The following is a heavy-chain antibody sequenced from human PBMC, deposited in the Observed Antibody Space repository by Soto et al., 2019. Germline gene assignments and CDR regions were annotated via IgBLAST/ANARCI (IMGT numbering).Heavy chain of an antibody. CDR2: INHSGST. Sequence: ASETLSLTCAVYGGSFSGYYWSWIRQPPGKGLEWIGEINHSGSTNYNPSLKSRVTISVDTSKNQFSLKLSSVTAADTAVYYCARIPERLGYCSSTSCSRKYFDYWGQGTLVTVSS. V-gene: IGHV4-34*01. CDR3: ARIPERLGYCSSTSCSRKYFDY. J-gene: IGHJ4*02. CDR1: GGSFSGYY. D-gene: IGHD2-2*01.